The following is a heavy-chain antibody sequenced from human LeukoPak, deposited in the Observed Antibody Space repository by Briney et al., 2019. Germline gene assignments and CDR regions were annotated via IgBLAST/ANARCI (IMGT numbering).Heavy chain of an antibody. CDR1: GFTFTMYG. V-gene: IGHV3-30*02. D-gene: IGHD1-1*01. CDR3: AKNGVAFDI. J-gene: IGHJ3*02. Sequence: PGGSLRLSCAASGFTFTMYGMHWVRQAPGKGLEWLAFIRYDGSNKCYADSVKGRFTISRDNSKDTLYPQMNSLRPEDTALYHCAKNGVAFDIWGQGTMVTVSS. CDR2: IRYDGSNK.